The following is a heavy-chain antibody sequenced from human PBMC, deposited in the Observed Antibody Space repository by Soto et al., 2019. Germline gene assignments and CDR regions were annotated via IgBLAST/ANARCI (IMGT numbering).Heavy chain of an antibody. CDR3: ARGDCSGGSCYSRPYVFDY. Sequence: QVQLQESGPGLVKPSETLSLTCTVSGGSVSSGSYYWSWIRQPPGKGLEWIGYIYYSGNTNYNPSLKSRVTISVDTSKNQCSLKLSSVTAADTAVYYCARGDCSGGSCYSRPYVFDYWGQGTLVTVSS. V-gene: IGHV4-61*01. D-gene: IGHD2-15*01. CDR1: GGSVSSGSYY. J-gene: IGHJ4*02. CDR2: IYYSGNT.